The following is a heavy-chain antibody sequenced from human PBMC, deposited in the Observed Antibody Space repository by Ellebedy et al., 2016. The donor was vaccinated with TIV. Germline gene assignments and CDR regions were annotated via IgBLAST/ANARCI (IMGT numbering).Heavy chain of an antibody. CDR2: ISSTSAYI. Sequence: PGGSLRLSCSTSGFPFSSFTMHWVRQAPGRGLEWVSSISSTSAYIHYADSLKGRSTISRDNAKTSLHLHLNSLTVGDTAVYYCVRGASGSSVAGLNSWGQGTLVTVSS. D-gene: IGHD6-19*01. V-gene: IGHV3-21*01. CDR1: GFPFSSFT. J-gene: IGHJ5*02. CDR3: VRGASGSSVAGLNS.